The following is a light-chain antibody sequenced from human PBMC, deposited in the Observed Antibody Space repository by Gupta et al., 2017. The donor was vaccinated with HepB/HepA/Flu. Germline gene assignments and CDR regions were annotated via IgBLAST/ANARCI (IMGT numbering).Light chain of an antibody. V-gene: IGKV1-5*03. CDR1: QSISSW. CDR3: QQYNSYT. Sequence: IQMTQSPSTLSASVGDRVTITCRASQSISSWLAWYQQKPGKAPKLLIYKASSLESGFQSRFSGSGSGTEFTLNSSRLQPDDFATYYCQQYNSYTFGQGTKLEIK. J-gene: IGKJ2*01. CDR2: KAS.